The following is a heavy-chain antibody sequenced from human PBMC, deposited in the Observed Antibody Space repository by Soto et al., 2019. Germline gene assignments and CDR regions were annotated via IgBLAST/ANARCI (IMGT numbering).Heavy chain of an antibody. V-gene: IGHV3-30-3*01. J-gene: IGHJ4*02. CDR2: ISYDGSNK. CDR1: GFTFSSYA. CDR3: ARDSRWLQSYTDY. D-gene: IGHD5-12*01. Sequence: QVQLVESGGGVVQPGRSLRLSCAASGFTFSSYAMHWVRQAPGKGLEWVAVISYDGSNKYYADSVKGRFTISRDNSKNTLYLKMNSLRAEDTAVYYCARDSRWLQSYTDYWGQGTLVTVSS.